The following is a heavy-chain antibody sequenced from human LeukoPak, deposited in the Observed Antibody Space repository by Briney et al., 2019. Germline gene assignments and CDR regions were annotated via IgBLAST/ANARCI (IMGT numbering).Heavy chain of an antibody. CDR2: IYYSGST. V-gene: IGHV4-59*12. J-gene: IGHJ4*02. CDR3: ASGEHDYGGNNY. CDR1: GGSISNYY. D-gene: IGHD4-23*01. Sequence: TSETLSLTCTVSGGSISNYYWSWIRQPPGKGLEWIAYIYYSGSTNYNPSLKSRVTISVDTSKNQFSLKLSSVTAADTAVYYCASGEHDYGGNNYWGQGTLVTVSS.